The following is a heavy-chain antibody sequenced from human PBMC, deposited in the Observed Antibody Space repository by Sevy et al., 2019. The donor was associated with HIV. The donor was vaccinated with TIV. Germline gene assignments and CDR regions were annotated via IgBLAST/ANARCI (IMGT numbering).Heavy chain of an antibody. J-gene: IGHJ3*02. CDR1: GFTFSSHG. CDR3: ARDRVTWYESSGFDAFDI. D-gene: IGHD3-22*01. CDR2: IWYDGRNP. Sequence: GGSLRLSCAASGFTFSSHGMHWVRQAPGKGLEWVTVIWYDGRNPYYADSVKGRFTISRNNSKNILYLQMNGLRAEDTAVYYCARDRVTWYESSGFDAFDIWGQGTMVTVSS. V-gene: IGHV3-33*01.